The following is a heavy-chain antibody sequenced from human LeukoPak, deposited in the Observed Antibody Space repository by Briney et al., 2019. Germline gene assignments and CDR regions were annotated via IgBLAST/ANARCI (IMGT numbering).Heavy chain of an antibody. D-gene: IGHD3-10*01. CDR2: INWNGGST. CDR3: AKFGSGSYYPLFDY. Sequence: GGSLRLSCAASGFTFDDYCMSWVRQAPGKGLEWVSGINWNGGSTSYADSVKGRFTISRDNAKNSLYLQMNSLRAEDTAVYYCAKFGSGSYYPLFDYWGQGTLVTVSS. V-gene: IGHV3-20*04. CDR1: GFTFDDYC. J-gene: IGHJ4*02.